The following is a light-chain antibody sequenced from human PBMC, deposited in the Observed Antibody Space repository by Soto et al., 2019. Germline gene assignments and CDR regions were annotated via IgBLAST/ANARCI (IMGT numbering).Light chain of an antibody. J-gene: IGKJ2*01. V-gene: IGKV3-20*01. CDR1: QSVSSSY. CDR3: QQYGSSPYT. Sequence: EIVLTQSPGTLSLSPGERATLSCRARQSVSSSYLAWYQQKPGQAPRLLIYSASSRATGIPDRFSGSGSGTDFTLSISRLETEDFAVYYCQQYGSSPYTFGQGTKLEIK. CDR2: SAS.